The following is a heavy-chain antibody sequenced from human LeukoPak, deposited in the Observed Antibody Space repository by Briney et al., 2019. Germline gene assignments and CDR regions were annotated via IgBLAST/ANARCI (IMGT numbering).Heavy chain of an antibody. CDR2: IPYDGSNK. Sequence: GGSLRLSCAASGFTFSSYWMSWVRQAPGKGLEWVALIPYDGSNKYYADSVKGRFTISRDNAKNSLYLQMNSLRAEDTAVYYCARTYYDILTGSFADYWGQGTLVTVSS. CDR3: ARTYYDILTGSFADY. J-gene: IGHJ4*02. V-gene: IGHV3-30*03. CDR1: GFTFSSYW. D-gene: IGHD3-9*01.